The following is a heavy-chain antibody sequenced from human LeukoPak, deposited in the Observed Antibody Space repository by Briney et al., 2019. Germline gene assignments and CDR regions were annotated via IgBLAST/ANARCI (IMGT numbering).Heavy chain of an antibody. CDR1: GGTFSNHA. D-gene: IGHD5-24*01. Sequence: ASVKVSRKASGGTFSNHAISWVRQAPGQGLEWMGGIIPLFGSTNYAQKFQGTVTITTDESTNTAYMELSSLRFEDTAVYYCARSSIEMATINYFDYWGQGTLVTVSS. CDR3: ARSSIEMATINYFDY. V-gene: IGHV1-69*05. CDR2: IIPLFGST. J-gene: IGHJ4*02.